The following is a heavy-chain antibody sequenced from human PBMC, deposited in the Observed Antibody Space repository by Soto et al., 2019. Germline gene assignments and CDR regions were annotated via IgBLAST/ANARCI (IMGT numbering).Heavy chain of an antibody. CDR3: ARGGGVGVAGSAAFDM. CDR2: INPATGAA. J-gene: IGHJ3*02. V-gene: IGHV1-2*02. D-gene: IGHD3-3*01. Sequence: QLHLVQSGAVVKKPGASVTVSCSASGYPVTAYYMHWVRQAPGRGLEWMGGINPATGAAKYTQTFPGRVPMARDTSTRTVFMELSGLTSEDTAVFYCARGGGVGVAGSAAFDMWGQGTLVTVSS. CDR1: GYPVTAYY.